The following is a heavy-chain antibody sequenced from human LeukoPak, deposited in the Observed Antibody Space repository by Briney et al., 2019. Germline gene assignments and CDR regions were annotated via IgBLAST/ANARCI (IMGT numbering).Heavy chain of an antibody. Sequence: ASVKVSCKASGYTFTSYGISWVRQAPGQGLEWRGWISAYNGNTNYAQKLQGRVTMTTDTSTSTAYMELRSLRSDDTAVYYCARDRTTVTTNYYYYYMDVWGKGTTVTVSS. CDR3: ARDRTTVTTNYYYYYMDV. CDR1: GYTFTSYG. J-gene: IGHJ6*03. D-gene: IGHD4-11*01. CDR2: ISAYNGNT. V-gene: IGHV1-18*01.